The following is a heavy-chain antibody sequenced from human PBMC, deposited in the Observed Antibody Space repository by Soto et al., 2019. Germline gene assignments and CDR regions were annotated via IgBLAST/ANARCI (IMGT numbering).Heavy chain of an antibody. D-gene: IGHD6-19*01. CDR3: ARQGGSGVDY. Sequence: QLQLQESGPGLVKPSETLSLTCTVSGGSISSSSYYWGWIRQPPGKGLEWIGRIYYSGSTYYNPPRKRLVTRPVDTPKNQFSLRLSSVTAADTAVYYWARQGGSGVDYWGQGTLVTVSS. J-gene: IGHJ4*02. CDR1: GGSISSSSYY. V-gene: IGHV4-39*01. CDR2: IYYSGST.